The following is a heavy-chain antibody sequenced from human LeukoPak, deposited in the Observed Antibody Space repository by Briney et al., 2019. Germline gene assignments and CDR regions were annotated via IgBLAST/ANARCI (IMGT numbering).Heavy chain of an antibody. CDR1: GGSISSGSYY. CDR3: ARDRGGGDSFDY. D-gene: IGHD2-21*02. CDR2: IYASGST. Sequence: PSETLSLTCTVSGGSISSGSYYWSWIRQPAGKGLEWIGRIYASGSTNYNSSLKSRVTISVDKSKSQFSLKLSSVTAADTAVYYCARDRGGGDSFDYWGQGTLVTVSS. V-gene: IGHV4-61*02. J-gene: IGHJ4*02.